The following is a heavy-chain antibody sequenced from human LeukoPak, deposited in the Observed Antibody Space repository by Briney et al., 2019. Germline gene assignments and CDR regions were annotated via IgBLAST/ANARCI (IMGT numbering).Heavy chain of an antibody. CDR2: INSGSSTI. J-gene: IGHJ4*02. CDR1: GFTFSSYA. D-gene: IGHD1-26*01. CDR3: ARRLVGGTTVFDY. Sequence: GGSLRLSCAASGFTFSSYAMSWVRQAPGKGLEWVSYINSGSSTIYYADSVKGRFTISRDNAKNSLYLQMNSLRAEDTAVYYCARRLVGGTTVFDYWGQGTLVTVSS. V-gene: IGHV3-48*04.